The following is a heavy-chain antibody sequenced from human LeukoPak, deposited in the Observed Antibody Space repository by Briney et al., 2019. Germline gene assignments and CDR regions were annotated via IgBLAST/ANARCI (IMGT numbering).Heavy chain of an antibody. D-gene: IGHD4-17*01. CDR2: IYYSGST. V-gene: IGHV4-30-4*01. CDR3: ARAGYGDYEVAL. J-gene: IGHJ4*02. CDR1: GGSISSGDYY. Sequence: SETLSLTCTVSGGSISSGDYYWSWIRQPPGKGLEWIGYIYYSGSTYYNPSLKSRVTISVDTSKNQFSLKLSSVTAADTAVYYCARAGYGDYEVALWGQGTLVTVSS.